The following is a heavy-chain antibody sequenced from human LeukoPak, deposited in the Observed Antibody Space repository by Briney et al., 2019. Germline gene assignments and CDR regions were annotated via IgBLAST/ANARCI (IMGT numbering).Heavy chain of an antibody. CDR1: GGTFSSYA. V-gene: IGHV1-69*06. CDR2: VIPIFGTA. D-gene: IGHD5-12*01. J-gene: IGHJ6*03. CDR3: ARVPYPDPTIEFNDYYMDV. Sequence: SVKVSCKASGGTFSSYAISWVRQAPGQGLEWMGGVIPIFGTANYAQKFQGRVTITADKSTSTAYMELSSLRSEDTAVYYCARVPYPDPTIEFNDYYMDVWGKGTTVTVSS.